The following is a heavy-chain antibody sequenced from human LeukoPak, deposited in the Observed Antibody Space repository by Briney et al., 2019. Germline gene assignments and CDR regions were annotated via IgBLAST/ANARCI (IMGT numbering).Heavy chain of an antibody. CDR1: GFTFSSYA. J-gene: IGHJ3*02. CDR2: FSGSGVGT. V-gene: IGHV3-23*01. CDR3: ARRHLQGENDAFDI. D-gene: IGHD1-26*01. Sequence: SGGSLRLSCAAPGFTFSSYAMSWVRQAPGKGLEWVSGFSGSGVGTYYADSVKGRFTISRDNAKNSLYLQMNSLRAEDTALYYCARRHLQGENDAFDIWAKGQWSPSLQ.